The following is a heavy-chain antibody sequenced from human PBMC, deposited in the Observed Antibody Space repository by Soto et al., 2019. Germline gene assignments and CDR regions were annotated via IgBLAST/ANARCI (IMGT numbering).Heavy chain of an antibody. J-gene: IGHJ3*02. CDR3: TRPSSGYYHDAFDI. Sequence: QVQLMQSGAEVKKPGSSVKVSCKASGGSFPSDTISWVRQAPGQGLEWLGGIVPVFGTPKHAQKFQGRVAISADGSTNTAYMELTSLRPDDTDVYYCTRPSSGYYHDAFDIWGQGTLVTVSS. D-gene: IGHD3-22*01. CDR2: IVPVFGTP. CDR1: GGSFPSDT. V-gene: IGHV1-69*01.